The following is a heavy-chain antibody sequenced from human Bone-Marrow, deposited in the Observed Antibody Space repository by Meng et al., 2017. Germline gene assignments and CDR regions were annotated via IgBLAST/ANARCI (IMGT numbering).Heavy chain of an antibody. CDR1: GGTFTSYA. CDR3: ARDLESGSYYNFQH. J-gene: IGHJ1*01. CDR2: IIPIFGTA. V-gene: IGHV1-69*01. D-gene: IGHD1-26*01. Sequence: QLQLVQSWAEVKKPRSSVKVSCTPAGGTFTSYAISWVRQPPGQGLEWMGGIIPIFGTANYAQKFQGRVTITADESTSTAYMELSSLRSEDTAVYYCARDLESGSYYNFQHWGQGTLVTVSS.